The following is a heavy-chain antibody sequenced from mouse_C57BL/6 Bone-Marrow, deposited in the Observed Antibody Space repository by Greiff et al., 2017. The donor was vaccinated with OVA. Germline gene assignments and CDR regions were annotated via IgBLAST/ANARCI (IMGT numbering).Heavy chain of an antibody. CDR3: ARSWATISFAY. V-gene: IGHV1-64*01. Sequence: QVQLKQSGAELVKPGASVKLSCKASGYTFTSYWMHWVKQRPGQGLEWIGMIHPNSGSTNYNEKFKSKATLTVDKSSSTAYMQLSSLTSEDSAVYYCARSWATISFAYWGQGTLVTVSA. CDR1: GYTFTSYW. CDR2: IHPNSGST. D-gene: IGHD2-1*01. J-gene: IGHJ3*01.